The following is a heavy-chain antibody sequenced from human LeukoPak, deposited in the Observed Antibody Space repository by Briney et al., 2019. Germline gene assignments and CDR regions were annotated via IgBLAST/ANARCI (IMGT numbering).Heavy chain of an antibody. V-gene: IGHV3-74*01. J-gene: IGHJ6*02. Sequence: PGGSLRLSCAASGFTFSTYWMHWVRQAPGKGLVWLSRTSNDGSSTTYADSVKGRFTISRDNIKNTLYVQMDSLRPEDTAVYYCARGIWRSYGLDVWGQGTTVTVSS. CDR1: GFTFSTYW. CDR2: TSNDGSST. CDR3: ARGIWRSYGLDV.